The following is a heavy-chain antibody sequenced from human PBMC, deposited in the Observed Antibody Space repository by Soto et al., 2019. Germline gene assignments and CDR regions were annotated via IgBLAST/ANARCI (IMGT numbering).Heavy chain of an antibody. J-gene: IGHJ4*02. D-gene: IGHD6-13*01. CDR3: AKAPDSSSWYYFDY. V-gene: IGHV3-9*01. Sequence: GGSLRLSCAASGFTFDDYAMHWVRQAPGKGLEWVSGISWNSGSIGYADSVKGRFTISRDNAKNSLYLQMNSLRAEDTALYYCAKAPDSSSWYYFDYWGQGTLVTVSS. CDR1: GFTFDDYA. CDR2: ISWNSGSI.